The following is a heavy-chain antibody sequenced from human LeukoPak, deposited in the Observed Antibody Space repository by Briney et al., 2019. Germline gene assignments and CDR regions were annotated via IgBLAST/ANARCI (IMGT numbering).Heavy chain of an antibody. CDR3: ARDRGYSYGYDMDV. V-gene: IGHV1-8*01. Sequence: ASVKVSCKASGYTFTSYDINWVRQATGQGLEWMGWMNPNSGNTGYAQKFQGRVTMIRNTSISTAYMELSSLRSEDTAVYYRARDRGYSYGYDMDVWGKGTTVTVSS. D-gene: IGHD5-18*01. J-gene: IGHJ6*03. CDR1: GYTFTSYD. CDR2: MNPNSGNT.